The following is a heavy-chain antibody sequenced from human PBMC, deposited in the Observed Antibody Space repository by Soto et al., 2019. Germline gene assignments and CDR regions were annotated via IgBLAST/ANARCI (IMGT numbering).Heavy chain of an antibody. CDR3: ARDRGPSSGYYPYWFDP. D-gene: IGHD3-22*01. Sequence: QVQLVQSGAEVKKPGSSVKVSCKASGGTFSSYAISWVRQAPGQGLEWMGEIIPIFGTANYAQKFQGRVTFTADESTSTGYMELSSLRSEDTAVYYCARDRGPSSGYYPYWFDPWGQGTLLTVSS. V-gene: IGHV1-69*12. CDR1: GGTFSSYA. CDR2: IIPIFGTA. J-gene: IGHJ5*02.